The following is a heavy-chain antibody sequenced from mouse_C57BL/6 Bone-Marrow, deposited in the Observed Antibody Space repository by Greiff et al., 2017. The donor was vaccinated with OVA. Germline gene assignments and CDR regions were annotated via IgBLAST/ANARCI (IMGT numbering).Heavy chain of an antibody. CDR2: IDPSDSYT. CDR3: ARDPNYYDAMDY. J-gene: IGHJ4*01. D-gene: IGHD1-1*01. Sequence: VQLQQPGAELVKPGASVKLSCKASGYTFTSYWMQWVKQRPGQGLEWIGEIDPSDSYTNYNQKFKGKATLTVDPSSSTAYMQLSSLTSEDSAVYYCARDPNYYDAMDYWGQGTSVTVSS. CDR1: GYTFTSYW. V-gene: IGHV1-50*01.